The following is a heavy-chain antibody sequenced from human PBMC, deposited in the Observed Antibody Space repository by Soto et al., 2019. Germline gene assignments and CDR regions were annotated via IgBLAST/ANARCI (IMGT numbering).Heavy chain of an antibody. CDR1: GFTFSSYE. J-gene: IGHJ6*02. V-gene: IGHV3-48*03. CDR3: ARDLVTIFGVVDYYYYYGMDV. D-gene: IGHD3-3*01. CDR2: ISSSGSTI. Sequence: EVQLVESGGGLVQPGGPLRLSCAASGFTFSSYEMNWVRQAPGKGLEWVSYISSSGSTIYYADSVKGRFTISRDNAKNYLYLQMNSMRAEDTAVYYCARDLVTIFGVVDYYYYYGMDVWGQGTTVTVSS.